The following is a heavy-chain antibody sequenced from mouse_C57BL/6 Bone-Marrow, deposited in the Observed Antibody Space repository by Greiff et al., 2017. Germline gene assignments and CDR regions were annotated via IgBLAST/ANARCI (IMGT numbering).Heavy chain of an antibody. V-gene: IGHV1-80*01. CDR2: ISPGDGDT. D-gene: IGHD2-14*01. Sequence: VQLQQSGAELVKPGASVTISCKASGYAFSSYWMNWVKQRPGTGLEWIGQISPGDGDTNYNGKFKGKATLTAEKSSSTAYMQLRRLTFEDSRVSFCSRRGYSSFAYWGQGTLVTGSA. CDR3: SRRGYSSFAY. CDR1: GYAFSSYW. J-gene: IGHJ3*01.